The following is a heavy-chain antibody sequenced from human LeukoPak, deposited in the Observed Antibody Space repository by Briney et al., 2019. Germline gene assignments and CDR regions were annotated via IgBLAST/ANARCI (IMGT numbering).Heavy chain of an antibody. D-gene: IGHD4-17*01. CDR3: ARVDYGEDDAFDI. CDR1: GGSISTSNYY. V-gene: IGHV4-39*07. CDR2: IYYTWDT. J-gene: IGHJ3*02. Sequence: PSETLSLTCTVSGGSISTSNYYWAWIRQPPGKGLEWIGTIYYTWDTYHNPSLKSRVTISIDTSKNQFSLKLSSVTAADTAVYYCARVDYGEDDAFDIWGQGTMVTVSS.